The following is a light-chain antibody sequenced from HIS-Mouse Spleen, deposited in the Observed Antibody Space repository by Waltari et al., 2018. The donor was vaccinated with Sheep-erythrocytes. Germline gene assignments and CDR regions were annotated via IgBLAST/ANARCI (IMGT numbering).Light chain of an antibody. V-gene: IGLV2-11*01. J-gene: IGLJ1*01. CDR2: DVS. Sequence: QSALTQPRSVSGSPGQSVTISCPGTSSDVGGYNSVSWYQQHPGKAPKLMIYDVSKRPSGVPDRFSGSKSGNTASLTISGLQAEDEADYYCCSYAGSYNHVFATGTKVTVL. CDR1: SSDVGGYNS. CDR3: CSYAGSYNHV.